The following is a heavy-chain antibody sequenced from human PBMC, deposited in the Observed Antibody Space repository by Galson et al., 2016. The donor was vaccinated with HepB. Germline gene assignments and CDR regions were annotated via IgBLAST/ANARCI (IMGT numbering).Heavy chain of an antibody. D-gene: IGHD3-3*01. CDR2: INHRGTT. J-gene: IGHJ4*02. CDR3: ARRLTSYYDFWSGFYFDY. Sequence: SETLSLTCAVYGGSFSGYHWSWIRQPPGKGLEWIGEINHRGTTNYNPSLKSRLTISIDTSKNQFSLKLNSVTAADTAVYYCARRLTSYYDFWSGFYFDYWGQGTRVTVSS. V-gene: IGHV4-34*01. CDR1: GGSFSGYH.